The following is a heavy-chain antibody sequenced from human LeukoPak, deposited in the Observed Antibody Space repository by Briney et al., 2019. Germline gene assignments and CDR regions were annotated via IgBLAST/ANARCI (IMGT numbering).Heavy chain of an antibody. CDR1: GFTFNSYP. CDR2: ISGSDDST. J-gene: IGHJ4*02. V-gene: IGHV3-23*01. D-gene: IGHD3-3*01. CDR3: AKPQLRITISPSDY. Sequence: GGSLRLSCAGSGFTFNSYPMSWVRQAPGKGLEWVSAISGSDDSTYYADSVKGRFTISRDNSKNTLYLQMNSLRAEDTAVYYCAKPQLRITISPSDYWGQGTLVTVSS.